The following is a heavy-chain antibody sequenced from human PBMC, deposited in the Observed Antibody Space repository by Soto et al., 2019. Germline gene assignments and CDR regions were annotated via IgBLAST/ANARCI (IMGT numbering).Heavy chain of an antibody. CDR1: GTSISSGDYY. D-gene: IGHD2-15*01. CDR2: IYYSGST. Sequence: SETLSLTCTVSGTSISSGDYYWGWIRQPPGKGLEWISYIYYSGSTYYNPSLKSRVTISVDTSKNQFSLKLSSVTAADTAVYYCARVGDCSGGSCGYYYYGMDVWGQGTTVTVSS. J-gene: IGHJ6*02. CDR3: ARVGDCSGGSCGYYYYGMDV. V-gene: IGHV4-30-4*08.